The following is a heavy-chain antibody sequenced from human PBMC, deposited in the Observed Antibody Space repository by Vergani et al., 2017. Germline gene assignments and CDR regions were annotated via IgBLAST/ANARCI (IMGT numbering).Heavy chain of an antibody. J-gene: IGHJ6*02. V-gene: IGHV1-69*08. CDR2: IIPILGIA. CDR1: GGTFSSYT. CDR3: ARDATVTDGMDV. D-gene: IGHD4-17*01. Sequence: QVQLVQSGAEVKKPGSSVKVSCKASGGTFSSYTISWVRQAPGQGLEWMGRIIPILGIANYAQKFQGRVTITADKSTSTAYMELSSLRSEDTAVYYCARDATVTDGMDVWGQGTTVTVSS.